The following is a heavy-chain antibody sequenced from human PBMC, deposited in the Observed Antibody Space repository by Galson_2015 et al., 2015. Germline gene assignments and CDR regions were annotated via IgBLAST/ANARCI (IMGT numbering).Heavy chain of an antibody. J-gene: IGHJ6*02. CDR2: IGTAGDT. CDR1: GFTFSSYD. V-gene: IGHV3-13*01. Sequence: SLRLSCAASGFTFSSYDMHWVRQATGKGLEWVSAIGTAGDTYYPGSVKGRFTISRENAKNSLYLQMNSLRAGDTAVYYCARGPPYYYVANYGMDVWGQGTTVSVSS. D-gene: IGHD3-10*02. CDR3: ARGPPYYYVANYGMDV.